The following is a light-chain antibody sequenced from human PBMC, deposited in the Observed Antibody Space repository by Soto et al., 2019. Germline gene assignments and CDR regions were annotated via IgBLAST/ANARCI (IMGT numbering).Light chain of an antibody. Sequence: EIVLTQSPATLSLSPGEIVTLSCRASQSVGNYLAWYQQKPGQAPRLLIYDASIRATGIPARFSGSWSGTDFTLIISSLEPEDFAVYYCQQRNNWLGFTFGPGTKVDIK. CDR1: QSVGNY. V-gene: IGKV3-11*01. CDR3: QQRNNWLGFT. CDR2: DAS. J-gene: IGKJ3*01.